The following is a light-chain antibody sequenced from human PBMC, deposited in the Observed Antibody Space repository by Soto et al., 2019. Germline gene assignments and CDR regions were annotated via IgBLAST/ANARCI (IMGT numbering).Light chain of an antibody. CDR2: DAS. J-gene: IGKJ4*01. V-gene: IGKV3D-20*02. CDR1: QSVSSSY. CDR3: QQRSNWPQLT. Sequence: EIVLTQSPGTLSLSPGERATLSCRASQSVSSSYLAWYQQKPGQAPRLLIYDASNRATGIPARFSGSGSGTDFTLTISSLEPEVFAVYYCQQRSNWPQLTFGGGTKVDIK.